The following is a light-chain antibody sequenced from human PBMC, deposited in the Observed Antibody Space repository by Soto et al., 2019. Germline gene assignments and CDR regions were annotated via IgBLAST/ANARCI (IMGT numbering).Light chain of an antibody. CDR1: SSNIGTGYD. CDR3: QSYDSSLSGGV. CDR2: GNS. Sequence: QSALTQPPSVSGAPGQRVTISCTGSSSNIGTGYDIHWYQQVPGTAPKLLIYGNSNRPSGVPDRFSGSKSGTSASLAITGLQAEAEADYYCQSYDSSLSGGVFGTGTKVTVL. V-gene: IGLV1-40*01. J-gene: IGLJ1*01.